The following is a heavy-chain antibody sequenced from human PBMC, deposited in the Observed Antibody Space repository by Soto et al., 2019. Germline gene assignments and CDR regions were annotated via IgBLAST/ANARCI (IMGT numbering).Heavy chain of an antibody. Sequence: GGSLRLSCAASGFTFSSYGMHWVRQAPGKGLERVAVIWYDGSNKYYADSVKGRFTISRDNSKNTLYLQMNSLRAEDTAVYYCAREVIAARHNWFDPWGQGTLVTVSS. CDR2: IWYDGSNK. V-gene: IGHV3-33*01. CDR3: AREVIAARHNWFDP. D-gene: IGHD6-6*01. J-gene: IGHJ5*02. CDR1: GFTFSSYG.